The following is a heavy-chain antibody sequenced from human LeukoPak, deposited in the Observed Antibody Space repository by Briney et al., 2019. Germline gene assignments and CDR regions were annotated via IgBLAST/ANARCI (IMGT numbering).Heavy chain of an antibody. D-gene: IGHD1-26*01. CDR3: ARAYSGSYSMGFDY. V-gene: IGHV3-30*04. CDR2: ISYDGSNK. J-gene: IGHJ4*02. CDR1: GFTFSSYA. Sequence: PGGSLRLSCAASGFTFSSYAMHWVRQAPGKGLEWVAVISYDGSNKYYADSVKGRFTISRDNSKNTLYLQMNSLRAEDTAVYYCARAYSGSYSMGFDYWGQGTLVTVSS.